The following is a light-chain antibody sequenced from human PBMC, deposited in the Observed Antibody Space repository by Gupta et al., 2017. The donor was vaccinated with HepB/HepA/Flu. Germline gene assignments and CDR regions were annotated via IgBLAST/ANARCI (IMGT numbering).Light chain of an antibody. Sequence: DVVVTQSTLSLPVTRGQPPSIFCRSSQRLVYSDVNTYLNWFQQKPGQSPRLLIYKVSNRDSGVPYRFSGSGSGTDFTLKISSVEAEDVGVYYCIQGTHWPRTFGQGTKVEIK. J-gene: IGKJ1*01. CDR1: QRLVYSDVNTY. CDR3: IQGTHWPRT. V-gene: IGKV2-30*01. CDR2: KVS.